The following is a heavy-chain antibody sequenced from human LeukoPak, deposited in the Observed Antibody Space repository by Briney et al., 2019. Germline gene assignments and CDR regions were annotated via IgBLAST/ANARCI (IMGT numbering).Heavy chain of an antibody. J-gene: IGHJ4*02. D-gene: IGHD3-16*02. CDR3: ASRVDYVWGSYRYHDY. CDR2: VIPIFGTA. CDR1: GGTFSSYA. Sequence: ASVKVSCKASGGTFSSYAMSWVRQAPGQGLEWMGGVIPIFGTANYAQKFQGRVTITADKSTSTAYMELSSLRSEDTAVYYCASRVDYVWGSYRYHDYWGQGTLVTVSS. V-gene: IGHV1-69*06.